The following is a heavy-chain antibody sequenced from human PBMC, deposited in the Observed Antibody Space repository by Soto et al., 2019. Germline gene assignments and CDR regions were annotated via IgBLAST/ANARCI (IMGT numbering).Heavy chain of an antibody. CDR3: VAGFYGDPFGP. CDR1: GFTFSSYA. V-gene: IGHV3-23*01. Sequence: GSLRLSCAVSGFTFSSYAISWVRQAPGKGLEWVSGISSTGHITYNADAVKGRFSISRDNSKNTLYLQMNSLRVDDTAVYYCVAGFYGDPFGPWGQGTLVTVYS. D-gene: IGHD4-17*01. J-gene: IGHJ5*02. CDR2: ISSTGHIT.